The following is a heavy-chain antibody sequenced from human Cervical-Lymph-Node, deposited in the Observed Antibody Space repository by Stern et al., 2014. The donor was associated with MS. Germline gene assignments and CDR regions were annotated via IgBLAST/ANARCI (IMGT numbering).Heavy chain of an antibody. Sequence: EVQLVESGAEVKKPGESLRISCEVSGYRFTSNWIGWMRKMPGKGLEWMGVIYPGDSETRYSPYFQGQVTILVDKSNTTAYLQWSSLKASDTAIYYCARRGNGYMGIDYWGQGTLVTVSS. CDR3: ARRGNGYMGIDY. D-gene: IGHD5-24*01. J-gene: IGHJ4*02. CDR2: IYPGDSET. V-gene: IGHV5-51*03. CDR1: GYRFTSNW.